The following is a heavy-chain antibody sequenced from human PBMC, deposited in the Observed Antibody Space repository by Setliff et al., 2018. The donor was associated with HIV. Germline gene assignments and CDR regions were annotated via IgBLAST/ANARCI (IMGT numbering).Heavy chain of an antibody. CDR2: IYTSGST. J-gene: IGHJ3*02. Sequence: SETLSLTCTVSGGSISSYYWSWIRQPAGKGLEWIGRIYTSGSTNYNPSLKSRVTMSVDTSKNQFSLKLSSVTAADTAVYYCARSKTFYDFWGGYYTHGAFKIWGLGTMVTVSS. CDR3: ARSKTFYDFWGGYYTHGAFKI. V-gene: IGHV4-4*07. CDR1: GGSISSYY. D-gene: IGHD3-3*01.